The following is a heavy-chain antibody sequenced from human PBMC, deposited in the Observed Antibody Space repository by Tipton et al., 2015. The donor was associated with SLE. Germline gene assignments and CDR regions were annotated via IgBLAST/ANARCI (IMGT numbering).Heavy chain of an antibody. D-gene: IGHD3-22*01. CDR3: ARVASYDGSGYYLDWFDP. Sequence: TLSLTCPLSGGFISGSGYYWSWIRQPPGKGLEWIGYIFYSGTTYYNPSLKSRVTMSVDTSKNQFSLKLSSVTAADTAVYYCARVASYDGSGYYLDWFDPWGQGTLVTVSS. CDR1: GGFISGSGYY. V-gene: IGHV4-30-4*01. J-gene: IGHJ5*02. CDR2: IFYSGTT.